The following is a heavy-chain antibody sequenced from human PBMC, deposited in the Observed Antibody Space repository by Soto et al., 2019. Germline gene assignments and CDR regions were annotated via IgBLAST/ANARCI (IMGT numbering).Heavy chain of an antibody. CDR1: GFTFSSYA. Sequence: PGGSLRLSCAASGFTFSSYAMSWVRQAPGKGLEWVSAISGSGGSKYYADSVKGRFTISRDNSKNTLYLQMNSLRAEDTAVYYCERDSDFWSGYHYLDVWGKGTTVTVSS. V-gene: IGHV3-23*01. CDR3: ERDSDFWSGYHYLDV. CDR2: ISGSGGSK. J-gene: IGHJ6*03. D-gene: IGHD3-3*01.